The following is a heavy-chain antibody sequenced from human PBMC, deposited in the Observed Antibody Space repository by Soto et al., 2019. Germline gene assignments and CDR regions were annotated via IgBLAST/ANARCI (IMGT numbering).Heavy chain of an antibody. CDR1: GGSFSGYY. J-gene: IGHJ4*02. CDR3: ARGQYWGSYRPIEY. D-gene: IGHD3-16*02. V-gene: IGHV4-34*01. CDR2: INHSGST. Sequence: SETLSLTFAVYGGSFSGYYWSWIRQPPGKGLEWIGEINHSGSTNYNPSLMSRVTISVDTSKNQFSLKLSSVTAADTAVYYCARGQYWGSYRPIEYWGQGTLVTVSS.